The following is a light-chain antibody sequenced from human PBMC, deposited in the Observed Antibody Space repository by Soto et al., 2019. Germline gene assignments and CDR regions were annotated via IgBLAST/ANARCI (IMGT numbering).Light chain of an antibody. V-gene: IGKV4-1*01. Sequence: DIVMTQSPDFLAVSLGERATINCKSSQTVLYSANNKNYLAWYQHKPGQPPKVIIYWASTRESGVPDRFSGSGSGTDFTLTINSLQAEDVAVYYCQQYYSTPYTFGQGTKLEIK. J-gene: IGKJ2*01. CDR3: QQYYSTPYT. CDR1: QTVLYSANNKNY. CDR2: WAS.